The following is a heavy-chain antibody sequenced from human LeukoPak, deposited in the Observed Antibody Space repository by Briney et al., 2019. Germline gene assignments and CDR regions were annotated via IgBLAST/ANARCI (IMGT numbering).Heavy chain of an antibody. Sequence: GSSVKVSCKASGGTFSSYAISWVRQAPGQALEWMGGIIPIFGTANYAQKFQGRVTITTDESTSTAYMELSSLRSEDTAVYYCARDVGMSDNWFDPWGQGTLVTVSS. D-gene: IGHD1-14*01. CDR1: GGTFSSYA. V-gene: IGHV1-69*05. J-gene: IGHJ5*02. CDR3: ARDVGMSDNWFDP. CDR2: IIPIFGTA.